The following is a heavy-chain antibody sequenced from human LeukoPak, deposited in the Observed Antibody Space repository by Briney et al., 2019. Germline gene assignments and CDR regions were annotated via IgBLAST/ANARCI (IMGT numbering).Heavy chain of an antibody. CDR3: ARDDCSSISCYHNWFDP. CDR1: GFTFSSYW. Sequence: GGSLRLSCAASGFTFSSYWMIWVRQAPGKGLEWVANIKQDGSEKYYVDSVKGRFTISRDNAKNSLYLQMNSLRAEDTAVYYCARDDCSSISCYHNWFDPWGQGTLVTASS. V-gene: IGHV3-7*01. CDR2: IKQDGSEK. J-gene: IGHJ5*02. D-gene: IGHD2-2*01.